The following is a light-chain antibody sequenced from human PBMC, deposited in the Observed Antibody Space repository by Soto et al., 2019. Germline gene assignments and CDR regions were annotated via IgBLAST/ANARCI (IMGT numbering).Light chain of an antibody. V-gene: IGKV1-39*01. CDR1: QSISTY. CDR2: SAS. Sequence: DIQMTQSPSSLSASVGDRVTITCRASQSISTYLNWYQQKPGEAPKLLIYSASNSQTGVPSRFSGSGSGTDFTLTISSLQHEDFAAYYCQRSYDSLLLTFGGGTKVE. CDR3: QRSYDSLLLT. J-gene: IGKJ4*02.